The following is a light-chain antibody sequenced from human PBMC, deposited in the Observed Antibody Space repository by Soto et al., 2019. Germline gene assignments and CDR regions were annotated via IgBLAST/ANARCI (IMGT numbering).Light chain of an antibody. Sequence: DIQMTQSPSSLSAAVGDRVTITGRASQDINKYLNWYHQTPGKAPKLLIFSTSTLYSGVPSRFSGSRSGTDFTLTISSLQPEDFATYYCQQSYSSPYTFGQGTKVEIK. CDR3: QQSYSSPYT. V-gene: IGKV1-39*01. CDR1: QDINKY. CDR2: STS. J-gene: IGKJ2*01.